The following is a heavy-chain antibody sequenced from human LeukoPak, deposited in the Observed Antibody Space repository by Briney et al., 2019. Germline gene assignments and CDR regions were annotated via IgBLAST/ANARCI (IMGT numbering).Heavy chain of an antibody. CDR2: IYSGGST. Sequence: GGSLRLSCAASGFTVSSNYMSWVRQAPGKGLEWVSVIYSGGSTYYADSVKARFTISRDNSKNTLYLQMNSLRAEDTAVYYCAREVTSGSYNWYFDLWGRGTLVTVSS. D-gene: IGHD1-26*01. J-gene: IGHJ2*01. CDR3: AREVTSGSYNWYFDL. V-gene: IGHV3-53*01. CDR1: GFTVSSNY.